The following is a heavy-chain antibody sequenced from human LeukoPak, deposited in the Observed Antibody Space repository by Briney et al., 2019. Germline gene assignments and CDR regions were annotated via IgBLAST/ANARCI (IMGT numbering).Heavy chain of an antibody. D-gene: IGHD6-19*01. V-gene: IGHV1-2*02. CDR2: INPNSGGT. CDR1: GYTFTGYY. J-gene: IGHJ4*02. Sequence: ASVKVSCKASGYTFTGYYMHWVRQAPGQGLEWMGWINPNSGGTNYAQKFQGRVTMTRDTSISTAYMELSGLRSDDTAVYYCARDGYSSGYGDYWGQGTLVTVSS. CDR3: ARDGYSSGYGDY.